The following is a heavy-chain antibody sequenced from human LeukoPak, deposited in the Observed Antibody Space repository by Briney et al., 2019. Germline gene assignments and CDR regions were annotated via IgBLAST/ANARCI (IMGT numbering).Heavy chain of an antibody. V-gene: IGHV3-23*01. D-gene: IGHD3-3*01. CDR3: TRGLFGVINDAFDI. CDR2: ISGSGGST. CDR1: GFTFSSYA. Sequence: GGSLRLSCAASGFTFSSYAMSWVRQAPGKGLEWVSAISGSGGSTYYADSVKGRFTISRDNSKNTLYLQMNSLKTEDTAEYYCTRGLFGVINDAFDIWGQGTMVTVSS. J-gene: IGHJ3*02.